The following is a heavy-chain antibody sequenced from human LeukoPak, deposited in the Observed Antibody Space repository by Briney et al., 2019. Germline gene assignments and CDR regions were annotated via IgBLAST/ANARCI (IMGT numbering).Heavy chain of an antibody. J-gene: IGHJ3*02. V-gene: IGHV4-38-2*01. CDR3: ARPYNWNDVDAFDI. D-gene: IGHD1-20*01. CDR2: IYHSGST. Sequence: PSETLSLTCAVSGYSISSGYYWGWIRQPPGKGLEWIGSIYHSGSTYHNPSLKSRVTISVDTSKNQFSLKLSSVTAADTAVYYCARPYNWNDVDAFDIWGQGTMVTVSS. CDR1: GYSISSGYY.